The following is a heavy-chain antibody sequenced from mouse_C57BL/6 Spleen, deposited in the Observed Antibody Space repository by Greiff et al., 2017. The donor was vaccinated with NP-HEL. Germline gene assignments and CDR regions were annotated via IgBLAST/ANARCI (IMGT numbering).Heavy chain of an antibody. J-gene: IGHJ1*03. CDR2: IDPSDSYT. Sequence: QVQLKQPGAELVMPGASVKLSCKASGYTFTSYWMHWVKQRPGQGLEWIGEIDPSDSYTNYNQKFKGKSTLTVDKSSSTAYMQLSSLTSEDSAVYYCARQLRYGSSYWYFDVWGTGTTVTVSS. CDR1: GYTFTSYW. D-gene: IGHD1-1*01. V-gene: IGHV1-69*01. CDR3: ARQLRYGSSYWYFDV.